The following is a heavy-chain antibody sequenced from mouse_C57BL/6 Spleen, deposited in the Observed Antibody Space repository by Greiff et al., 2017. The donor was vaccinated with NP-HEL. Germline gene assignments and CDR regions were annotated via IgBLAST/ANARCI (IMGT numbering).Heavy chain of an antibody. V-gene: IGHV8-12*01. Sequence: QVTLKECGPGILQSSQTLSLTCSFSGFSLSTSGMGVSWIRQPSGKGLEWLAHIYWDDDKRYNPSLKSRLTISKDTSRNQVFLKITSVDTADTATYYCARNRWVTPSFHYWYFDVWGTGTTVTVSS. CDR2: IYWDDDK. CDR1: GFSLSTSGMG. D-gene: IGHD2-1*01. J-gene: IGHJ1*03. CDR3: ARNRWVTPSFHYWYFDV.